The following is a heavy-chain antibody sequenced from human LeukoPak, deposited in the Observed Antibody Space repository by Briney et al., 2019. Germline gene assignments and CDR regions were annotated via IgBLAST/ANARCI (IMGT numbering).Heavy chain of an antibody. CDR1: GGSISSYY. J-gene: IGHJ4*02. CDR2: IYYSGST. V-gene: IGHV4-59*01. CDR3: ARDRGGRWWFDY. D-gene: IGHD2-15*01. Sequence: KSSETLSLTCTVSGGSISSYYWSWIRQPPGKGLEWIGYIYYSGSTNYNPSLKSRVTISVDTSKNQFSLKLSSVTAADTAVYHCARDRGGRWWFDYWGQGTLVTVSS.